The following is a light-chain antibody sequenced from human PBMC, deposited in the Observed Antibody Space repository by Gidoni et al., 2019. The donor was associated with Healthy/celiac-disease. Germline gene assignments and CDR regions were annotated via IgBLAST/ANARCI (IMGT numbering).Light chain of an antibody. Sequence: DIQMTQPPSSLSASVGDRVTITCQASQDISNYLNWYQQKPGKAPKLLIYDASNLETGVPSRFSGSGSGTDFTFTISSLQPEDIATYYCQQYDNLPPLTVXGXTKVEIK. CDR1: QDISNY. CDR3: QQYDNLPPLT. J-gene: IGKJ4*01. CDR2: DAS. V-gene: IGKV1-33*01.